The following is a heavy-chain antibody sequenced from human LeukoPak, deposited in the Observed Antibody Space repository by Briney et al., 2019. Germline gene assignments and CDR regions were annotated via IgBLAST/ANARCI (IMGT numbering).Heavy chain of an antibody. CDR2: INPYNGKT. Sequence: GASVMVSCKASGYTFTSFGIIWLRQAPGQGLEWLGWINPYNGKTNYARKFQGRVTVTTDTSTSTAFMELRSLTSDDTAVYFCATDYCSSTSCYSSSPGGGYYWGQGTLVTASS. CDR1: GYTFTSFG. J-gene: IGHJ4*02. V-gene: IGHV1-18*01. CDR3: ATDYCSSTSCYSSSPGGGYY. D-gene: IGHD2-2*02.